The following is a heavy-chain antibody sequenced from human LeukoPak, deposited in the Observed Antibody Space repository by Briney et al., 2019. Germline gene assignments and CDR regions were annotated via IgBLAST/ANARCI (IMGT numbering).Heavy chain of an antibody. J-gene: IGHJ4*02. CDR3: ARLKLLWSNYFDY. V-gene: IGHV3-23*01. CDR1: GFTFSSHG. D-gene: IGHD2-2*01. Sequence: GETLRLSCAASGFTFSSHGMNWVRQAPGKGLEWVSGISGSGGNTYYADSVKGRFTISRDNSKNTLYPQMNSLRAEDTAVYYCARLKLLWSNYFDYWGQGTLVTVSS. CDR2: ISGSGGNT.